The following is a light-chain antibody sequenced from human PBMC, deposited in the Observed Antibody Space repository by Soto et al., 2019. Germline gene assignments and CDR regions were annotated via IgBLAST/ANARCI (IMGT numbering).Light chain of an antibody. CDR1: QSLLHSNGYNY. CDR2: LGS. CDR3: MQTLQTPLT. J-gene: IGKJ5*01. V-gene: IGKV2-28*01. Sequence: DIVMTQSPLSLPVTPGEPASISCRSSQSLLHSNGYNYLDWYLQRPGQSPQVLIYLGSNRASGAPDRFSGSGSGTDFTLKISRVETEDVGVYYCMQTLQTPLTFGQGTRLEIK.